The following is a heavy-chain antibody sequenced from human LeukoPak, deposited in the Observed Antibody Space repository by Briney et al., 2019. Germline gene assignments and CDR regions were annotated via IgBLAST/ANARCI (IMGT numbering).Heavy chain of an antibody. CDR2: ISYDGSNK. J-gene: IGHJ4*02. CDR3: AKDQARGYYGSGSY. Sequence: GGSLRLSCAASGFTFSSYAMHWVRQAPGKGLEWVAVISYDGSNKYYADSVKGRFTISRDNSKNTLYLQMNSLRAEDTAVYYCAKDQARGYYGSGSYWGQGTLVTVSS. D-gene: IGHD3-10*01. CDR1: GFTFSSYA. V-gene: IGHV3-30-3*01.